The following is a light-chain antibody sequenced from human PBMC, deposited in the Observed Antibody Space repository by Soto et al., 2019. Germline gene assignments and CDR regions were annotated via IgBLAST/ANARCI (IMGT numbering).Light chain of an antibody. CDR2: AAL. V-gene: IGKV1-39*01. Sequence: DIQLTQSPSSLSASVGDRVTITCRASQTITTYLNWYQQKPGKAPKLLISAALSLQSGVPSRFSGSGSGTDFTLTISSLQPEDFATYYCQQSYSARFTFCPGHKVDI. J-gene: IGKJ3*01. CDR3: QQSYSARFT. CDR1: QTITTY.